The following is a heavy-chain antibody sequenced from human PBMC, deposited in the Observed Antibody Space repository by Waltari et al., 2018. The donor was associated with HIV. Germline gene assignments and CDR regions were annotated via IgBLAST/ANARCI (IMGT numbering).Heavy chain of an antibody. D-gene: IGHD3-16*01. CDR1: GYTFTGHF. CDR2: VNPATGYT. CDR3: ARGDRSLAYLLDVFHF. Sequence: QVQLEQSASEVKRPGASVNVSCKASGYTFTGHFIHWVRQTPGQGPEWGGWVNPATGYTDSAQKFEDRVTTTTDTPLTTASLELAGLQSNDTAVYYCARGDRSLAYLLDVFHFWGQGTLVTVSS. V-gene: IGHV1-2*02. J-gene: IGHJ3*01.